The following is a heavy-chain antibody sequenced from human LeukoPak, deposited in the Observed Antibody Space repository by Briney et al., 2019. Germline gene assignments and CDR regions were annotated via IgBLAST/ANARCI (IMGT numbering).Heavy chain of an antibody. J-gene: IGHJ5*02. CDR2: ISGSGGST. V-gene: IGHV3-23*01. CDR3: AKGPTKGYCSSTSCYIVDWFDP. CDR1: GFTFSSYA. Sequence: AGSLRLSCAASGFTFSSYAMSWVRQAPGKGLEWVSAISGSGGSTYYADSVKGRFTISRDNSKNTLYLQMNSLRAEDTAVYYCAKGPTKGYCSSTSCYIVDWFDPWGQGTLVTVSS. D-gene: IGHD2-2*02.